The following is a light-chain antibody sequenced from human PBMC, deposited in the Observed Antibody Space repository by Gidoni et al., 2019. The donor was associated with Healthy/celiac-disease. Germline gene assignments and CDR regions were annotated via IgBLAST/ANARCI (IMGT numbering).Light chain of an antibody. CDR2: GAS. CDR3: QQYGSXXIT. V-gene: IGKV3-20*01. CDR1: QSVRSSY. J-gene: IGKJ5*01. Sequence: EIVLTQSPGTLSLSPGERATLSCRASQSVRSSYLAWYQQKPGQAPRLLIYGASSRATGIPDSFSGSGSGTDFTLTISRLEPEDFAVYYCQQYGSXXITFXXXTRLEIK.